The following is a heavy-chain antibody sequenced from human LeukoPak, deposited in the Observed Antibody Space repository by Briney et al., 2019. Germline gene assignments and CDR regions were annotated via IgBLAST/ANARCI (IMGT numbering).Heavy chain of an antibody. V-gene: IGHV4-59*01. J-gene: IGHJ4*02. D-gene: IGHD5-18*01. CDR3: ARVWTAMGFDY. Sequence: SETLSLTCTVSGGSISSYYWSWIRQPPGKGLEWIGYIYYSGSTNYNPSLKSRVAISVDTSKNQFSLKLSSVTAADTAVYYCARVWTAMGFDYWGQGTLVTVSS. CDR2: IYYSGST. CDR1: GGSISSYY.